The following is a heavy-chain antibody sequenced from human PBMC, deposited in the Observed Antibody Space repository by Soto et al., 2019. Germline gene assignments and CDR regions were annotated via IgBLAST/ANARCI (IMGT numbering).Heavy chain of an antibody. CDR1: GYTFHMFG. J-gene: IGHJ4*02. CDR3: ARTRCLYLIAEQDDYGASMYDY. D-gene: IGHD4-17*01. V-gene: IGHV1-18*01. Sequence: QGQLVQSGAEVKKPGASVKVSCKASGYTFHMFGYTWVRQAPGQGIEWVGWISAYAGKTAYGKNFQGRVSLSTDTKPRTDYIEKRKLTYDDTAVYFCARTRCLYLIAEQDDYGASMYDYWGQGTLLSVSS. CDR2: ISAYAGKT.